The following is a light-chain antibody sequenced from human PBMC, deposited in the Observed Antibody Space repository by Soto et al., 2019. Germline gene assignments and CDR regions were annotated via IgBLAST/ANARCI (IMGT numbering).Light chain of an antibody. CDR3: SSYSSSSTLYV. J-gene: IGLJ1*01. CDR1: SSDIGVYRY. V-gene: IGLV2-14*01. Sequence: QSVLTQPASVSGSPGQSITISCTGSSSDIGVYRYVTWYQQYPGKAPKLMIYEVTNRPSGVSNRFSGSKSGNTASLTISGLQAEDEADYYCSSYSSSSTLYVFGTGTQLTVL. CDR2: EVT.